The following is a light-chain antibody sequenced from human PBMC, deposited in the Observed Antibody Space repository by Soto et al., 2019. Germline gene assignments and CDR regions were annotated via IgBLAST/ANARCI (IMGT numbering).Light chain of an antibody. CDR1: KLGGKY. CDR3: QAWDNSVV. Sequence: SYELTQPPSVSVSPGQTATMTCSGDKLGGKYVCWYQQKPGQSPVLVIYDDTKRPSGTPERFSGSNSGNTATLTISGTQAMDEADYYCQAWDNSVVFGGGTKLTVL. J-gene: IGLJ2*01. V-gene: IGLV3-1*01. CDR2: DDT.